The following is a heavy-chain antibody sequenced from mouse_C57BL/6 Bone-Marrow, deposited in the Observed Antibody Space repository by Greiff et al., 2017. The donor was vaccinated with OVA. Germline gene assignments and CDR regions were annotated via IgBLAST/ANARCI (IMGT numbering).Heavy chain of an antibody. CDR1: GYTFTDYY. D-gene: IGHD1-1*01. J-gene: IGHJ4*01. V-gene: IGHV1-26*01. CDR3: ARSDYGSSHYYAMDY. Sequence: EVQLQQSGPELVKPGASVKISCKASGYTFTDYYMNWVKQSHGKSLEWIGDINPNNGGTSYNQKFKGKATLTVDQSSSTAYMQLNSLTSEDSAVYYCARSDYGSSHYYAMDYWGQGTSVTVSS. CDR2: INPNNGGT.